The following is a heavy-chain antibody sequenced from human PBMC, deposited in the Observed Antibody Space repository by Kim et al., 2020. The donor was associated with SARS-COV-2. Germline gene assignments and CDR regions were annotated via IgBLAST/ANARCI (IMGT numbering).Heavy chain of an antibody. CDR2: ISTSGGSI. V-gene: IGHV3-48*03. D-gene: IGHD5-12*01. J-gene: IGHJ2*01. CDR3: ARAKTVAYWCFGL. Sequence: GGSLRLSCAASGFTFSSYEMNWVRQAPGKGLEWISYISTSGGSIYYADSVKGRFTISRDNAKNSLYLQMNGLRAEDTAVYYCARAKTVAYWCFGLWGRGTLVTVSS. CDR1: GFTFSSYE.